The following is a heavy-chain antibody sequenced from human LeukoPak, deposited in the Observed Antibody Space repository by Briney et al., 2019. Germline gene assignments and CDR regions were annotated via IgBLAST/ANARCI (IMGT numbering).Heavy chain of an antibody. CDR2: IVVGSGNT. CDR1: GFTFTSSA. J-gene: IGHJ6*02. Sequence: SVKVSCKASGFTFTSSAMQWVRQARGQRLEWIGWIVVGSGNTNYAQKFQERVTITRDMSTSTAYMELSSLRSEDTAVYYCARQLHFDWPLYYYGMDVWGQGTTVTVSS. D-gene: IGHD3-9*01. V-gene: IGHV1-58*02. CDR3: ARQLHFDWPLYYYGMDV.